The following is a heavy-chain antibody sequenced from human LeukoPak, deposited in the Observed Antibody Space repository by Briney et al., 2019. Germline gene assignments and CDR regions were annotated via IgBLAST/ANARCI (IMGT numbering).Heavy chain of an antibody. V-gene: IGHV3-23*01. Sequence: PGGSLRLSCAASGIPFSTYAMSWVRQAPGKGLEWVSSMRGSDGSTYYADSVKRRFAISRDNSKNTLYLQMNSLRAEDTAVYYCAKDVYGDYGGLDYWGQGTLVTVSS. CDR2: MRGSDGST. J-gene: IGHJ4*02. D-gene: IGHD4-17*01. CDR1: GIPFSTYA. CDR3: AKDVYGDYGGLDY.